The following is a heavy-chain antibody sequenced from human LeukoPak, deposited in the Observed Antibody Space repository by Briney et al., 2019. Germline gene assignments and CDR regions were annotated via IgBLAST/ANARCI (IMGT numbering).Heavy chain of an antibody. Sequence: SETLSLTCTVPGGSISSSSYYWGWIRQPPGKGLEWIGSIYYSGSTYYNPSLKSRVTISVDTSKNQFSLKLSSVTAADTAVYYCARHAGGFRELTIDSSETFDYWGQGTLVTVSS. J-gene: IGHJ4*02. CDR2: IYYSGST. D-gene: IGHD3-10*01. V-gene: IGHV4-39*01. CDR1: GGSISSSSYY. CDR3: ARHAGGFRELTIDSSETFDY.